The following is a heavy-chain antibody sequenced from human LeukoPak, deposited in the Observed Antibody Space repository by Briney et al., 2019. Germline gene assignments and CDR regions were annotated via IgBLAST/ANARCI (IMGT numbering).Heavy chain of an antibody. CDR3: AKDDRIVGAHGYYMDV. Sequence: PGGSLRLSCAASGFTFSSYSMNWVRQAPGKGLEWVAFIRYDGSNKYYADSVKGRFTISRDNSKNTLYLQMNSLRAEDTAVYYCAKDDRIVGAHGYYMDVWGKGTTVTVSS. J-gene: IGHJ6*03. CDR2: IRYDGSNK. CDR1: GFTFSSYS. V-gene: IGHV3-30*02. D-gene: IGHD1-26*01.